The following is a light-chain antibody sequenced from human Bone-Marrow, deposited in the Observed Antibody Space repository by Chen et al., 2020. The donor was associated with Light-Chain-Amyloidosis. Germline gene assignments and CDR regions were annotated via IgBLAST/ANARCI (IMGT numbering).Light chain of an antibody. CDR3: QSADSSGTYEVI. V-gene: IGLV3-25*03. J-gene: IGLJ2*01. CDR1: DLPTKY. CDR2: RDT. Sequence: SYELTQPPSFSVSPGQTPTFTSSGEDLPTKYAYCYQKKPGQAPVLVINRDTERPSGISERFSGSSSGTTATLTISGVQAEDEADYHCQSADSSGTYEVIFGGGTKLTVL.